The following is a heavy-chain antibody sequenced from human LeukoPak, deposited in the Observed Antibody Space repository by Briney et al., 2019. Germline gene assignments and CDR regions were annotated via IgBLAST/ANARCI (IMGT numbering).Heavy chain of an antibody. CDR1: GFTFSSYW. CDR2: ISGSGGST. V-gene: IGHV3-23*01. Sequence: GGSLRLSCAASGFTFSSYWMSWVRQAPGKGLEWVSAISGSGGSTYYADSVKGRFTISRDNSKNTLYLQMNSLRAEDAAVYYCAGGYSYGARVDYWGQGTLVTVSS. D-gene: IGHD5-18*01. J-gene: IGHJ4*02. CDR3: AGGYSYGARVDY.